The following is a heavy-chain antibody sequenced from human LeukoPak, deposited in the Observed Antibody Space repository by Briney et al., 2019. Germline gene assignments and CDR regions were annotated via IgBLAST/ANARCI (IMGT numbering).Heavy chain of an antibody. CDR2: ISSSGSFR. J-gene: IGHJ4*02. CDR3: GRGPSGNIAVAASV. Sequence: PGGSLRLSCGASGFTFRNHNMNWVRQVPGKGLEWVSYISSSGSFRYYADSVKGRFTISRDNSKNTLYLQMNSLRAEDTAVYYCGRGPSGNIAVAASVWGQGTLVTVSS. V-gene: IGHV3-21*01. D-gene: IGHD6-19*01. CDR1: GFTFRNHN.